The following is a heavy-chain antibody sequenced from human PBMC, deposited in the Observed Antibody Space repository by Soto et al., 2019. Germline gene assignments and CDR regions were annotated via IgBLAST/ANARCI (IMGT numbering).Heavy chain of an antibody. D-gene: IGHD3-3*01. CDR2: ISSSSSTI. V-gene: IGHV3-48*02. CDR1: GFTFSSYS. Sequence: GGSLRLSCAASGFTFSSYSMNWVRQAPGKGLEWVSYISSSSSTIYYADSVKGRFTISRDNAKNSLYLQMNSLRDEDTAVYYCATYDFWSGYYGRYGMDVWRQGTTVTVSS. CDR3: ATYDFWSGYYGRYGMDV. J-gene: IGHJ6*02.